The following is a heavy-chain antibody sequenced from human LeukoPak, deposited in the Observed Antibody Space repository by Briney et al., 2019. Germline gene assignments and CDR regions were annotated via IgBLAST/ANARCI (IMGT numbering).Heavy chain of an antibody. J-gene: IGHJ6*02. V-gene: IGHV4-59*05. Sequence: GSLRLSCAASGLTFSSHWMHWVRQAPGKGLEWIGSIYYSGSTYYNPSLKSRVTISVDTSKNQFSLKLSSVTAADTAVYYCAGVRSGSSAGNYGMDVWGQGTTVTVSS. CDR2: IYYSGST. CDR1: GLTFSSHW. CDR3: AGVRSGSSAGNYGMDV. D-gene: IGHD1-26*01.